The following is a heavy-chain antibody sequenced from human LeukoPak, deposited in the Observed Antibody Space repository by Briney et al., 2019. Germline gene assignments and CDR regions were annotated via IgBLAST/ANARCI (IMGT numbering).Heavy chain of an antibody. V-gene: IGHV3-9*01. J-gene: IGHJ2*01. D-gene: IGHD3/OR15-3a*01. Sequence: GRSLRLSCAASGFTFDDYAMYWVRQGPGKGLEWVSGISWKSGSVGYADSVKGRFTISRDNAKNSLYLQMNSLRAEDTALYYCAKDKGLAAGYFDLWGRGTLVTVSS. CDR2: ISWKSGSV. CDR1: GFTFDDYA. CDR3: AKDKGLAAGYFDL.